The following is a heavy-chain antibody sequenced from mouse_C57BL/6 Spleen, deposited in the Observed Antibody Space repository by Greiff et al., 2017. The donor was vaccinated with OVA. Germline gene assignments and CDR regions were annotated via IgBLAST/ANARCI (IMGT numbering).Heavy chain of an antibody. CDR3: ARFEDYYGSNLDY. D-gene: IGHD1-1*01. CDR1: GYAFTNYL. Sequence: VQLQQSGAELVRPGTSVKVSCKASGYAFTNYLIEWVKQRPGQGLEWIGVINPGSGGTNYNEKFKGKATLTADKSSSTAYMQLNSLTSEDSAVYFCARFEDYYGSNLDYWGQGTTLTVSS. CDR2: INPGSGGT. V-gene: IGHV1-54*01. J-gene: IGHJ2*01.